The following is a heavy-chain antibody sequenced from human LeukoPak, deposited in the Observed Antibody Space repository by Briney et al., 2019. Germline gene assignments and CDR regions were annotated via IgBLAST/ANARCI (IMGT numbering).Heavy chain of an antibody. Sequence: GGSLRLSCAASGFTFSSYAMSWVRQAPGKGLEWVSAFSSSGGSTYYADSVKGRFTISRDNSKNTLYLQMNSLRADDTAVYYCAKGEPYSSSWALGWYFDLWGRGTLVTVSS. CDR1: GFTFSSYA. CDR2: FSSSGGST. D-gene: IGHD6-13*01. V-gene: IGHV3-23*01. J-gene: IGHJ2*01. CDR3: AKGEPYSSSWALGWYFDL.